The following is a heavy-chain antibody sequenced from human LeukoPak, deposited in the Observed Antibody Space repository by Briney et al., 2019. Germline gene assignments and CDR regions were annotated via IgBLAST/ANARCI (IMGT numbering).Heavy chain of an antibody. Sequence: SETLSLTCAVYGGSFSGYYWTWIRQPPGKGLEWIGDINHSGSTKYNSSVKSRVTITVDTSKKEFFLELSSVTAADTAMYYCARGKVEDGSSWYDYWGQGTLVTVPS. V-gene: IGHV4-34*01. CDR2: INHSGST. CDR3: ARGKVEDGSSWYDY. J-gene: IGHJ4*02. CDR1: GGSFSGYY. D-gene: IGHD6-13*01.